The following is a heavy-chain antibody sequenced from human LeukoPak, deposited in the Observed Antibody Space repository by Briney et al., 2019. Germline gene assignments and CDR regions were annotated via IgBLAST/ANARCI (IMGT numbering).Heavy chain of an antibody. Sequence: GASVNVACKTSGYTFTSYYMHWVRQAPGQGLEWIGIINPSGGSTSYAQKFQGRVTMTRDMSTSTVYMELSSLRSEDTAVYYCARDTGPYSYDAFDIWGQGTMVTVSS. CDR3: ARDTGPYSYDAFDI. J-gene: IGHJ3*02. CDR1: GYTFTSYY. D-gene: IGHD5-18*01. CDR2: INPSGGST. V-gene: IGHV1-46*01.